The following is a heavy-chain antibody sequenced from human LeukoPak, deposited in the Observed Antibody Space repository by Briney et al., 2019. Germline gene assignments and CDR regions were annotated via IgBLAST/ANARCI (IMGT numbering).Heavy chain of an antibody. Sequence: GGSLRLSCAASGFTFSSYGMSWVRQAPGKGLEWVPAISGSGGSTFYADSVKGRFTISRDSSKNTLYLQMNSLRAEDTAVYYCAKGGDYDILTGYWADYWGQGTLVTVSS. CDR3: AKGGDYDILTGYWADY. D-gene: IGHD3-9*01. V-gene: IGHV3-23*01. CDR2: ISGSGGST. J-gene: IGHJ4*02. CDR1: GFTFSSYG.